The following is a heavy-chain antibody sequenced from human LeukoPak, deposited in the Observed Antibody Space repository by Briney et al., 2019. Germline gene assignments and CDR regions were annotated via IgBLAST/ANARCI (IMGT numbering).Heavy chain of an antibody. D-gene: IGHD5-18*01. V-gene: IGHV3-9*01. CDR3: ANGYDTEAFDI. CDR1: GFTFDDYA. J-gene: IGHJ3*02. Sequence: GRSLRLSCAASGFTFDDYAMHWVRHAPGKGLEWVSGISWNSGSIGYADSVKGRFTISRDTANNSLYLQMNSLRAEDTAVYYCANGYDTEAFDIWGQGTMVTVSS. CDR2: ISWNSGSI.